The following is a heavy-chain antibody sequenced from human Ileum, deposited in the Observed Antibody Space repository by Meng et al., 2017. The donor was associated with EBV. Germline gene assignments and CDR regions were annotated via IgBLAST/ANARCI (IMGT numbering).Heavy chain of an antibody. CDR3: ARVGQWLPIDY. CDR2: IYHSGST. Sequence: QVQLQESGPGMVKPSGTLSLTCAVLGGSISSSNWWSWVRQPPGKGLEWIGEIYHSGSTNYNPSLKSRVTMSVDKSKNQFSLNLSSVTAADTAVYYCARVGQWLPIDYWGQGTLVTVSS. D-gene: IGHD6-19*01. CDR1: GGSISSSNW. V-gene: IGHV4-4*02. J-gene: IGHJ4*02.